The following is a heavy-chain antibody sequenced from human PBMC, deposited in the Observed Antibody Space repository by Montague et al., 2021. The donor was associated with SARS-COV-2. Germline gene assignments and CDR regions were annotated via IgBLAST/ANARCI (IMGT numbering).Heavy chain of an antibody. CDR2: IFHSGIT. D-gene: IGHD1-20*01. CDR1: GGSISSYY. V-gene: IGHV4-59*13. J-gene: IGHJ5*02. Sequence: SETLSLTCCVSGGSISSYYWSWIRQSPGKGLEWIGYIFHSGITDYNPSLKSRVTISVDMSKNQFSLQLNSVTAADSAVYYCARTEYNWNDWFDPWGQGTLVTVSS. CDR3: ARTEYNWNDWFDP.